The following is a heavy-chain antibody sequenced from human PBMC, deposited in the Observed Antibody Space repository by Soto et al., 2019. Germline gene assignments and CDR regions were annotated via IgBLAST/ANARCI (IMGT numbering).Heavy chain of an antibody. Sequence: PSETLSLTCTVSGGSISSGDYYWMWIRQPPGKVLEWIGYIYYSGSTYYNPSLKSRVTISVDTSKNQFSLKLSSVTAADTAVYYCARVNRSSSWYEYYYYGMDVWGQGTTVT. CDR1: GGSISSGDYY. D-gene: IGHD6-13*01. V-gene: IGHV4-30-4*01. CDR3: ARVNRSSSWYEYYYYGMDV. CDR2: IYYSGST. J-gene: IGHJ6*02.